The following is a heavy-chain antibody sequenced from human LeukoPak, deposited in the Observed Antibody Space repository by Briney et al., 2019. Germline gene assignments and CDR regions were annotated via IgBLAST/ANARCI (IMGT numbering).Heavy chain of an antibody. CDR3: AKEKSLGIAARRGDWFDP. V-gene: IGHV1-18*01. D-gene: IGHD6-6*01. CDR1: GYTFTSYG. J-gene: IGHJ5*02. CDR2: ISAYNGNT. Sequence: ASVKVSCKASGYTFTSYGISWVRQAPGQGLEWMGWISAYNGNTNYAQKLQGRVTMTTDTSTSTAYMELRSLRSDDTAVYYCAKEKSLGIAARRGDWFDPWGQGTLVTVSS.